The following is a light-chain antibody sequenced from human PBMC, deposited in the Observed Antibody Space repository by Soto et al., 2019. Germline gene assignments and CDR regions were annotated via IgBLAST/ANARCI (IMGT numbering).Light chain of an antibody. CDR1: SSNIGAGYD. CDR3: QSYDTSLNDLEGV. V-gene: IGLV1-40*01. J-gene: IGLJ3*02. Sequence: QSALTQPPSVSGAPGQRVTISCTGSSSNIGAGYDVHWYQVVPGTAPKLLIYGDTNRPSGVPDRFSGSKSGSSASLAITGLQAEDEADYYCQSYDTSLNDLEGVFGGGTQLTVL. CDR2: GDT.